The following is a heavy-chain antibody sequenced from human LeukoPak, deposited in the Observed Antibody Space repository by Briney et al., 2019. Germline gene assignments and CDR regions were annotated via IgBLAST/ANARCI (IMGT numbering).Heavy chain of an antibody. CDR2: IYHSGST. J-gene: IGHJ4*02. CDR3: ARDRGIAVAGSDY. V-gene: IGHV4-30-2*01. D-gene: IGHD6-19*01. Sequence: SQTLSLTCTVSGGSISSGGYYWSWIRQPPGKGLEWIGYIYHSGSTYYNPSLKSRVTISVDTSKNQFSLKLSSVTAADTAVYYCARDRGIAVAGSDYWGQGTLVTVSS. CDR1: GGSISSGGYY.